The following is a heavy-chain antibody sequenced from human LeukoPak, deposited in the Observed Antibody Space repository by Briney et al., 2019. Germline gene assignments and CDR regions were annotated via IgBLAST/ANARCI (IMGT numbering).Heavy chain of an antibody. J-gene: IGHJ4*02. V-gene: IGHV1-69-2*01. CDR2: VDPEDGET. CDR3: ATDRYDILTGYYQTGPFDY. CDR1: GYTFTDYY. D-gene: IGHD3-9*01. Sequence: ASVKVSCKVSGYTFTDYYMHWVQQAPGKGHEWMGLVDPEDGETIYAEKFQGRVTITADTSTDTAYMELSSLRSEDTAVYYCATDRYDILTGYYQTGPFDYWGQGTLVTVSS.